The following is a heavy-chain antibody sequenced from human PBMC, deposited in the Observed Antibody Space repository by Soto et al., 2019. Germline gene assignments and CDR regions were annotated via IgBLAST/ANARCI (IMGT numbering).Heavy chain of an antibody. CDR1: GYTFTSYG. Sequence: QVQLVQSGAEVKKPGASVKVSCKASGYTFTSYGISWVRQAPGQGLEWMGWISAYNGNTNYAQKLQGRVTMTTDTATSTAYMELRSLRSDDTVVYYCARDHYIYDYVWGSRCAFDIWGQGTMVTVSS. V-gene: IGHV1-18*01. J-gene: IGHJ3*02. D-gene: IGHD3-16*01. CDR3: ARDHYIYDYVWGSRCAFDI. CDR2: ISAYNGNT.